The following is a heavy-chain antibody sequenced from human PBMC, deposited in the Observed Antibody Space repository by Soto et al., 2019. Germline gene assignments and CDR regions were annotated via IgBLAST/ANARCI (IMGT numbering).Heavy chain of an antibody. CDR3: AKTRGSSWYFYCDMDV. CDR1: GFTFSSYA. V-gene: IGHV3-23*01. J-gene: IGHJ6*02. D-gene: IGHD6-13*01. Sequence: EVQLLESGGGLVQPGGSLRLSCAASGFTFSSYAMSWVRQAPGKGLEWVSAIRGDGDSTYYADSVKGRFTISRDNSKNTLYLQMNRLRAEDTAIYYCAKTRGSSWYFYCDMDVWGQGTTVTVSS. CDR2: IRGDGDST.